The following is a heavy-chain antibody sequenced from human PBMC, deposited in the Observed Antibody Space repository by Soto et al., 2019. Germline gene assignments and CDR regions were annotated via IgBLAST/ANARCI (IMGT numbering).Heavy chain of an antibody. CDR3: AKDRRAGGNYGFYSDF. D-gene: IGHD1-7*01. J-gene: IGHJ4*02. Sequence: QVQLVESGGGVVRPGRSLRLTCAASGFTFRNYGMHWVRQAPGKGLEWVAVISHDGSDKYYADSMKGRFIISRDNSKNTLYLQMTSLRADDTAVYYCAKDRRAGGNYGFYSDFWGQGALVIVSS. CDR2: ISHDGSDK. V-gene: IGHV3-30*18. CDR1: GFTFRNYG.